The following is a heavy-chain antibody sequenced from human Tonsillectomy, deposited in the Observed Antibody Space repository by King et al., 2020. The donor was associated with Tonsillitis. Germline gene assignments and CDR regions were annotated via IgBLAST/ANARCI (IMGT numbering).Heavy chain of an antibody. Sequence: LQLQESGPGLVKPSETLSLTCTVSGGSISSYYWSWIRQPAGKGLEWIGRIYTSGSTNYNPSLKSRVTMSVDTSKNQFSLKLNSVTAADTAVYYCVAYSGYDWGNYFDYWGQGTLVTVSS. CDR2: IYTSGST. V-gene: IGHV4-4*07. J-gene: IGHJ4*02. CDR3: VAYSGYDWGNYFDY. CDR1: GGSISSYY. D-gene: IGHD5-12*01.